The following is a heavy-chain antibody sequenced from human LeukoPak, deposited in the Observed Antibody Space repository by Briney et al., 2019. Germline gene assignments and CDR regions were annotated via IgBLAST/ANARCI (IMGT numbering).Heavy chain of an antibody. CDR2: VSGSGGIT. V-gene: IGHV3-23*01. CDR1: GFTFNSYA. D-gene: IGHD6-19*01. CDR3: AKTTAGNSSGRNPGWPVDY. J-gene: IGHJ4*02. Sequence: GGSLRLSCAASGFTFNSYAMTWVRQAPGRGLEWVSHVSGSGGITYYADSVRGRFTIFRANSENTLYLQMNSLRADDTAVYYCAKTTAGNSSGRNPGWPVDYWGQGALVTVSS.